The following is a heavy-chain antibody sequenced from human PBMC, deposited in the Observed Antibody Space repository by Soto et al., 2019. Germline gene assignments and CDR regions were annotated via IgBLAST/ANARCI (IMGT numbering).Heavy chain of an antibody. CDR3: AKDLKASGGHSGTLNYYYGMDV. CDR1: GFSFSTHG. Sequence: QVQLVESGGGVVQPGRSLRLSCASSGFSFSTHGMQWVRQAPGKGLEWVAIISYDGFIKYSADDVKGRFTISRDNSKNTLFLQMDRLRPEDSAVYYCAKDLKASGGHSGTLNYYYGMDVWGQGTTVIVSS. D-gene: IGHD3-10*01. V-gene: IGHV3-30*18. J-gene: IGHJ6*02. CDR2: ISYDGFIK.